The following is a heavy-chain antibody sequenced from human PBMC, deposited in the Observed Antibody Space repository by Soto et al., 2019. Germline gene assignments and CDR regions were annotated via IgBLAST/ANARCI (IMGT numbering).Heavy chain of an antibody. CDR3: ARAPHLDCSGRSCYLRDY. J-gene: IGHJ4*02. V-gene: IGHV4-59*08. D-gene: IGHD2-15*01. Sequence: QVQLQESGPGLVKPSETLSLTCTVSGGSISSYYWSWIRPPPGKGLAWIGYIYYSGSTNYNASLKSRVTISVDTSKHQFFLKRSSVTAADTAVYYWARAPHLDCSGRSCYLRDYWGQGTLVTVSS. CDR2: IYYSGST. CDR1: GGSISSYY.